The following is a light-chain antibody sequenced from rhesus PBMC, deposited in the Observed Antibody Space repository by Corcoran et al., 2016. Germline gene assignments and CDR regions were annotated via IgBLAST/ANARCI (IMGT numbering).Light chain of an antibody. J-gene: IGKJ4*01. CDR1: QGISSW. CDR2: KAS. V-gene: IGKV1-21*01. Sequence: DIQMTQSPSSLFASVGDRVTITCRASQGISSWLAWYQQQPGETPNLLIYKASSLQRGVPSRFSGSGSGTDFTLTISSLQPEDCATYYWQQYNSAPLTVGGGTKVEIK. CDR3: QQYNSAPLT.